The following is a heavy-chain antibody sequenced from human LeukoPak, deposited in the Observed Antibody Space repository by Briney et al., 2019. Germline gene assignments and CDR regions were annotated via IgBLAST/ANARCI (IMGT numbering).Heavy chain of an antibody. Sequence: GGSLRLSCAASGLTFSSYGMHWVRQAPGKGLEWVSRINSDGSSTSYADSVKGRFTISRDNAKNTLYLQMNSLRAEDTAVYYCARDTSDHYYYYYMDVWGKGTTVTVSS. J-gene: IGHJ6*03. CDR1: GLTFSSYG. CDR3: ARDTSDHYYYYYMDV. V-gene: IGHV3-74*01. CDR2: INSDGSST.